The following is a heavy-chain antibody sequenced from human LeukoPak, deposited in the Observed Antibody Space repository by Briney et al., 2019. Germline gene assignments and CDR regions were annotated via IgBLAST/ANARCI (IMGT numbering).Heavy chain of an antibody. CDR2: ISRGGDVP. CDR1: GFTFSTYA. D-gene: IGHD2-15*01. V-gene: IGHV3-23*01. J-gene: IGHJ4*02. CDR3: AARPGEVAVPYDY. Sequence: GGSLRLSCAASGFTFSTYAMTWVRQAPGKGLEWVSLISRGGDVPYYADSVKGRFTISRDSSKNTLYLQMHSLRAEDTAVYYCAARPGEVAVPYDYWGQGTLVTVSS.